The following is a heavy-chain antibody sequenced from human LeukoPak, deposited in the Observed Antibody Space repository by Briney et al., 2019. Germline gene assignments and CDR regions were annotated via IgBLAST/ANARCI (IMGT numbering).Heavy chain of an antibody. Sequence: PSETLSLTCTVSGGSISSNFWSWIRQPPGKGLEYIGYIYNSGTTNYNPSLKSRVTISVDTSKNQFSLKLSSVTAADTADYYCARNPPATAEFYFDFWGQGTLVTVSS. CDR2: IYNSGTT. CDR1: GGSISSNF. V-gene: IGHV4-4*08. J-gene: IGHJ4*02. D-gene: IGHD1-14*01. CDR3: ARNPPATAEFYFDF.